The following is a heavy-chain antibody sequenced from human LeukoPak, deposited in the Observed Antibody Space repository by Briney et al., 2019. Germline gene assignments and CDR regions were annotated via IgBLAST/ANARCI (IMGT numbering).Heavy chain of an antibody. CDR3: ARSDGNGDYYPFDP. Sequence: ASVKVSCKASGYTFTSYAMNWVRQAPGQGLEWMGWINTNTGNPTYAQGFTGRFVFSLDTSVSTAYLQISSLKAEDTAVYYCARSDGNGDYYPFDPWGQGILVTVSS. J-gene: IGHJ5*02. CDR1: GYTFTSYA. V-gene: IGHV7-4-1*02. CDR2: INTNTGNP. D-gene: IGHD4-17*01.